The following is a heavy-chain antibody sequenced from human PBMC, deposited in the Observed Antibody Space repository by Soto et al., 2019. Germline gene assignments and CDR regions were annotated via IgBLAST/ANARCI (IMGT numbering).Heavy chain of an antibody. J-gene: IGHJ4*02. CDR2: IYYSGST. CDR1: GGSISSRSYY. V-gene: IGHV4-39*01. Sequence: SETLSLTCTVSGGSISSRSYYWGWIRQPPGKGLEWIGSIYYSGSTYYNPSLKSRVTISVDTSKNQFSLKLSSVTAADTAVYYCASCSGGSCYSRDYWGQGTLVTVSS. CDR3: ASCSGGSCYSRDY. D-gene: IGHD2-15*01.